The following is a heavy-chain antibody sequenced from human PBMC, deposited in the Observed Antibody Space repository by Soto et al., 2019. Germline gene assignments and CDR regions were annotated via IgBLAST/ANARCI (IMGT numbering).Heavy chain of an antibody. D-gene: IGHD3-16*02. CDR3: ATDISLGELSFPPHFDY. CDR1: GYTLTELS. V-gene: IGHV1-24*01. J-gene: IGHJ4*02. Sequence: EASVKVSCKVSGYTLTELSMHWVRQAPGKGLEWMGGFDPEDGETIYAQKFQGRVTMTEDTSTDTAYMELSSLRSEDTAVYYCATDISLGELSFPPHFDYWGQGTLVTVSS. CDR2: FDPEDGET.